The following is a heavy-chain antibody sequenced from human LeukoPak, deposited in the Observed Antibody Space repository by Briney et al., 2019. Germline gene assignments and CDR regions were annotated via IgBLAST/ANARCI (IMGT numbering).Heavy chain of an antibody. D-gene: IGHD2-15*01. Sequence: PGGSLRLSCPASETRVSDCYISWLSQSPGKGPEWISYVMSGRGSTNYADSVKGRFTISRDNSKNTLYLQMNSLGAEDTAVYYCAKVQKIVLIAATEAWGQGNLVTVSS. J-gene: IGHJ5*02. CDR2: VMSGRGST. CDR1: ETRVSDCY. CDR3: AKVQKIVLIAATEA. V-gene: IGHV3-11*05.